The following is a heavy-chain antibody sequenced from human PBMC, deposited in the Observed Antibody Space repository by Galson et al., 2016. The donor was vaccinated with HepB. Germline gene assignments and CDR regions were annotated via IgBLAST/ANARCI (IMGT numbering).Heavy chain of an antibody. CDR3: ARAVSWDYGDYSGY. V-gene: IGHV3-21*01. J-gene: IGHJ4*02. Sequence: SLRLSCAASGFTFSSYSMNWVRPAPGKGLEWVSSISSGSSYIYYADSVKGRFTISRDNAKNSLYLQMNSLRAEDTAVYYCARAVSWDYGDYSGYWGQGTLVTVSS. CDR1: GFTFSSYS. D-gene: IGHD4-17*01. CDR2: ISSGSSYI.